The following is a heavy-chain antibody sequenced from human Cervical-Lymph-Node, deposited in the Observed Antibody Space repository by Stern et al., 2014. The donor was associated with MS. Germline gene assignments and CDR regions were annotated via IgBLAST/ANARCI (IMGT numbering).Heavy chain of an antibody. CDR1: GGSISSGNYY. J-gene: IGHJ4*02. V-gene: IGHV4-31*03. Sequence: VQLVESGPGLVKPSPTLSLTCTVSGGSISSGNYYWSWLRQHPGKGLEWIGSLYHSGSTYSNPPLKSRVTTSIDTSKNQFSLKLSSVTAADTAVYYCARGSREVLLPRFYFDYWGQGTLVTVSS. CDR3: ARGSREVLLPRFYFDY. CDR2: LYHSGST. D-gene: IGHD3-3*01.